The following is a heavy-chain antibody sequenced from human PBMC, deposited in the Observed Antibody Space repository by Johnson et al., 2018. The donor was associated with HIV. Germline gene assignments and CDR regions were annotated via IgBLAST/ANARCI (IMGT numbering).Heavy chain of an antibody. Sequence: QVQLVESGGGLVKPGGSLRLSCAASGFTFSNAWMSWVRQAPGKGLEWVAVISYDGSNKYYADSVKGRFTISRDNSKNTLYLQMNSLRAEDTAVYYCARDRGRAYYNFWSGTRSACAFDIWGQGTMVTVSS. D-gene: IGHD3-3*01. J-gene: IGHJ3*02. CDR2: ISYDGSNK. CDR3: ARDRGRAYYNFWSGTRSACAFDI. CDR1: GFTFSNAW. V-gene: IGHV3-30-3*01.